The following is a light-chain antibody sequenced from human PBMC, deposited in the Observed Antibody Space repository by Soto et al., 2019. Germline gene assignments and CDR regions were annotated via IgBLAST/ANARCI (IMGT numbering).Light chain of an antibody. V-gene: IGKV3-15*01. Sequence: EIVMTQSPATLSVSPGARDPLACRASQSIRSNLAWYQQKPGQAPRLLIYGASTRATGIPARFSGSGSGTDFTLTISRLEPEDFAVYYCQQYGSSITFGQGTRLEI. J-gene: IGKJ5*01. CDR2: GAS. CDR1: QSIRSN. CDR3: QQYGSSIT.